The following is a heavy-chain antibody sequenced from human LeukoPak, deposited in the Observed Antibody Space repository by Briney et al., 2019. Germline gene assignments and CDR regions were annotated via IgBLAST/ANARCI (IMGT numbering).Heavy chain of an antibody. J-gene: IGHJ3*02. CDR1: GFTFNDYT. CDR2: ISWDGGST. V-gene: IGHV3-43*01. D-gene: IGHD1-26*01. CDR3: AKGMTVGEWELHQVAFDI. Sequence: SGGSLRLSXAASGFTFNDYTMHWVRQAPGKGLEWVSLISWDGGSTYYADSVKGRFTISRDNSKNSLYLQMNSLRTEDTALYYCAKGMTVGEWELHQVAFDIRGQGTMVTVSS.